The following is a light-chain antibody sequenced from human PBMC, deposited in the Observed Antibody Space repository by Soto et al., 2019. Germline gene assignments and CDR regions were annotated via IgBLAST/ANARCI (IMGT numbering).Light chain of an antibody. CDR1: STDIGAYNY. CDR2: ELT. J-gene: IGLJ1*01. Sequence: QSVLNKPASVSGSPGQSITISCTGTSTDIGAYNYVSWYQQHPVKAPKLLIYELTNRPSGASNRFSGSKSGNTASLTISGLQAEDEANYYCNSYTTLSNRVFGTGTKV. V-gene: IGLV2-14*01. CDR3: NSYTTLSNRV.